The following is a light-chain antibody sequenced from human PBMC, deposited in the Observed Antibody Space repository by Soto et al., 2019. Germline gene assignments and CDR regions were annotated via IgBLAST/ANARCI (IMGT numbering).Light chain of an antibody. CDR2: GAS. CDR3: QEYGSSPAP. J-gene: IGKJ2*01. CDR1: QYVSSSH. V-gene: IGKV3-20*01. Sequence: EIVLTQSPGTLSLSPGERATLSCRASQYVSSSHLAWYQQKPGQAPRLLIYGASIRATDIPDRFSGSGSGTDFTLTISRLEPEDFAVYYCQEYGSSPAPFGQGTKLEIK.